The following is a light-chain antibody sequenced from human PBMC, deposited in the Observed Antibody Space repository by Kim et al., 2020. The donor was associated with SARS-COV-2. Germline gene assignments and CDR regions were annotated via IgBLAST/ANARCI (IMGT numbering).Light chain of an antibody. CDR1: QSVSNNY. CDR2: TAS. Sequence: EIVLTQSPGIVSLSPGERVTLSCRASQSVSNNYLAWYQQKPGQAPRLLIHTASIRAADVPDRISGSGSGTDFTLTINRLEPEDFAVYYCQQYGSSRTFGRGTKVDFK. J-gene: IGKJ1*01. CDR3: QQYGSSRT. V-gene: IGKV3-20*01.